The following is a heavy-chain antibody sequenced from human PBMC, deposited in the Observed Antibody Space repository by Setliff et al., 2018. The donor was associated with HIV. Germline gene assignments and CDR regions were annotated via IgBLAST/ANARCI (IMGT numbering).Heavy chain of an antibody. V-gene: IGHV4-61*09. CDR2: IYITGST. CDR1: GGSISSGTYY. J-gene: IGHJ4*02. D-gene: IGHD5-18*01. Sequence: SETLSLTCSVSGGSISSGTYYWTWIRQPAGKGLEWIGDIYITGSTDYNPSLKSRVTISVDTSKNQFSLKLSSVTAADTAVYYCASRRMRGNSHGYFDYWGQGILVTVSS. CDR3: ASRRMRGNSHGYFDY.